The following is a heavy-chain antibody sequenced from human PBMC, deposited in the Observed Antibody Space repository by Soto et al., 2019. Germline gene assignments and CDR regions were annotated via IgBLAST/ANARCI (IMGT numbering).Heavy chain of an antibody. CDR2: IYPGDSDT. V-gene: IGHV5-51*01. CDR1: GYSFTSYW. J-gene: IGHJ6*02. D-gene: IGHD1-26*01. CDR3: AILPGVGRNYYYGMDV. Sequence: GESLKISCNGSGYSFTSYWICWVRQMPGKGLEWMGIIYPGDSDTRYSPSFQGQVTISADKSISTAYLQWSSLKASDTAMYYCAILPGVGRNYYYGMDVWGQGTTVTVSS.